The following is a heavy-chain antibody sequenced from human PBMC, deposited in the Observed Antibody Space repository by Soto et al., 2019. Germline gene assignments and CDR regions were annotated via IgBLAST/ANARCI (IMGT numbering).Heavy chain of an antibody. CDR2: ISAYNGNT. CDR1: GYTFTSYG. CDR3: ARADPIAVAGTDYYYYGMDV. D-gene: IGHD6-19*01. J-gene: IGHJ6*02. V-gene: IGHV1-18*01. Sequence: QVQLVQSGAEVKKPGASVKVSCKASGYTFTSYGISWVRQAPGQGLEWMGWISAYNGNTNYAQKLQGRVTMTTDTSTSTAYMELRSLRSDDTAVDYCARADPIAVAGTDYYYYGMDVWGQGTTVTVSS.